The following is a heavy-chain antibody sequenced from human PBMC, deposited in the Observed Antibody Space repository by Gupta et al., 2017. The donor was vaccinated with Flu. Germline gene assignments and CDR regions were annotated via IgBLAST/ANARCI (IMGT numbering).Heavy chain of an antibody. J-gene: IGHJ4*02. CDR1: SYY. V-gene: IGHV4-39*01. Sequence: SYYWGWLRQCPGRGLEWVGSIHDSGSTYHNPSLKSRVTISVDTSNNQFSLRLSSVTATDTAVYYCAGRPGYSSGWYLVWGQGLLVTVSS. CDR3: AGRPGYSSGWYLV. CDR2: IHDSGST. D-gene: IGHD6-19*01.